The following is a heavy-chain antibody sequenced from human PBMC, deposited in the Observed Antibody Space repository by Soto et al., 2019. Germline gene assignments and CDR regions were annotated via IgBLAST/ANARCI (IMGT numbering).Heavy chain of an antibody. CDR2: LYTEGTT. V-gene: IGHV3-53*05. CDR3: ARDLSGEGYFDY. J-gene: IGHJ4*02. CDR1: GLTVSHNY. D-gene: IGHD2-15*01. Sequence: PGGSVRLSXVASGLTVSHNYMAWVRQAPEMGLEWVSILYTEGTTYYADSVKGRFTISRDSSKNTLFLQMDSLRSEDTAVYYCARDLSGEGYFDYWGQGTLVTVSS.